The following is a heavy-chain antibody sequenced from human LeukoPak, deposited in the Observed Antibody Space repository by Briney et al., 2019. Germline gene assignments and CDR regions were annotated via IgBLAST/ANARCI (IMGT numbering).Heavy chain of an antibody. CDR2: MSFSGST. D-gene: IGHD5-12*01. CDR3: AREVATILNWFDP. Sequence: SQTLSLTCTVSGGSISSGDYYWSWIRQPPGKGLEWIGYMSFSGSTYYNPSLKSRVTISADTSKNQFSLKLSSVTAADTAVYYCAREVATILNWFDPWGQGTLVTVSS. V-gene: IGHV4-30-4*01. J-gene: IGHJ5*02. CDR1: GGSISSGDYY.